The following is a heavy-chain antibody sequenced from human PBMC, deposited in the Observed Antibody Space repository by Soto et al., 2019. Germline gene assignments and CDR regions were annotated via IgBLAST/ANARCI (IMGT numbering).Heavy chain of an antibody. V-gene: IGHV3-33*01. J-gene: IGHJ4*02. CDR2: IWYDGSNK. Sequence: QVQLVESGGGVVQPGRSLRLSCAASGFTFSSYGMHWVRQAPGNGLEWVAVIWYDGSNKYYADSVKGRFTISRDNSKNTLYLQMNSLRAEDTAVYYCARDYRDGYNYFDYWGQGTLVTVSS. CDR3: ARDYRDGYNYFDY. D-gene: IGHD5-12*01. CDR1: GFTFSSYG.